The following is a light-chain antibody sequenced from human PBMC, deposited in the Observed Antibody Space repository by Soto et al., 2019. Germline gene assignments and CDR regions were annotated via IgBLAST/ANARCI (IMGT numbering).Light chain of an antibody. CDR1: QSVSSSY. CDR3: QQYNDWPPT. V-gene: IGKV3-15*01. J-gene: IGKJ1*01. Sequence: EIVLTQSPGTLSLSPGDRATLACRASQSVSSSYLAWYQQKPGQAPRLLIYGASTRATGMPARFSGSGSGTEFTLTISSLQSEDFAVYYCQQYNDWPPTFGQGTKVDIK. CDR2: GAS.